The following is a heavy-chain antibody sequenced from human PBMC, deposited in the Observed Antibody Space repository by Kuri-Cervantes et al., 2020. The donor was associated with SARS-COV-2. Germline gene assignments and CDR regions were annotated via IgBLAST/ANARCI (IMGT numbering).Heavy chain of an antibody. V-gene: IGHV1-46*01. Sequence: ASVKVSCKASGYTFTSYYMHWVRQAPGQGLEWMGIINPSGGSTSYAQKFQGRVTMTRDTSTSTAYMELRGLRSDDTAVYYCARDVAPTILWFGEFPPSGDYWGQGTLVTVSS. CDR1: GYTFTSYY. CDR2: INPSGGST. D-gene: IGHD3-10*01. CDR3: ARDVAPTILWFGEFPPSGDY. J-gene: IGHJ4*02.